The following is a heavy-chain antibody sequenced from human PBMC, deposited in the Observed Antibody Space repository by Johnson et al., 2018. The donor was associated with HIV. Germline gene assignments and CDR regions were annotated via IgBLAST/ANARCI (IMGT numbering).Heavy chain of an antibody. CDR3: ARGRPSGSHDAFDI. V-gene: IGHV3-11*04. Sequence: QVQLVESGGGVVRPGGSLRLSCAASGFSFSNYYMSWIRQAPGEGLNWISYISSSGSTIYYADSVKGRFTISRDNAKNSLYLQMNSLRAEDTAVYYCARGRPSGSHDAFDIWGQGTMVTVSS. J-gene: IGHJ3*02. CDR1: GFSFSNYY. CDR2: ISSSGSTI. D-gene: IGHD3-22*01.